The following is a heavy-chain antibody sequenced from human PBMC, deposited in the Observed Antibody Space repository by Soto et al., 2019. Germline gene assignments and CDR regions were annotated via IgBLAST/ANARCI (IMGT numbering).Heavy chain of an antibody. CDR1: GFTFSSYA. Sequence: GGSLRLSCAASGFTFSSYAMSWVRQAPGKGLEWVSAISGSGGSTYYADSVKGRFTISRDNSKNTLYLQMNSLRAEDTAVYYCAKPIGAGTYYYGMGVWGKGTTVTVPS. CDR2: ISGSGGST. CDR3: AKPIGAGTYYYGMGV. J-gene: IGHJ6*04. D-gene: IGHD6-19*01. V-gene: IGHV3-23*01.